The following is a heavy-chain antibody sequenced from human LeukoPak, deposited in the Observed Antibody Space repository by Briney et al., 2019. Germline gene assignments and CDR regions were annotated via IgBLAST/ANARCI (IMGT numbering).Heavy chain of an antibody. D-gene: IGHD3-10*01. V-gene: IGHV4-61*02. J-gene: IGHJ4*02. CDR1: GGSISSGSYY. Sequence: SQTLSLTCTVSGGSISSGSYYWSWIRQPAGKGLEWIGRIYTSGSTNYNPSLKSRVTISVDTSKNQFSLKLSSVTAADTAVYYCARDGVLFGEYAYYFDYWGQGTLVTVSS. CDR3: ARDGVLFGEYAYYFDY. CDR2: IYTSGST.